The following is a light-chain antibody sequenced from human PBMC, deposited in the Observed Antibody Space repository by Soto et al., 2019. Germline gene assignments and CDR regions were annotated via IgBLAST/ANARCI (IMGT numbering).Light chain of an antibody. CDR2: GAS. V-gene: IGKV3-20*01. CDR1: QSVSSSD. CDR3: QHYGTSPPYT. J-gene: IGKJ2*01. Sequence: EIVLTQSPGTLSLSPGEWATLSCRASQSVSSSDLAWYQQKPGQPPRLLIYGASSRATGIPGRFSGSGSGTDLTLTISRLESEDFAVYYCQHYGTSPPYTFGQGTKLEIK.